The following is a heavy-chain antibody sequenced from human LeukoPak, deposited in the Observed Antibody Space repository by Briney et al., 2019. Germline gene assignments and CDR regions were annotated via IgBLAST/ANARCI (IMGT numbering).Heavy chain of an antibody. Sequence: GGSLRLSCAASASTFSNYAMSWVRQAPGKGLEWVSATSSSGGSTYYADSVKGRFTISRDNSKNTLYLQMNSLRAEDTAVYYCAKDGMVRGVIPYYFDYWGQGTLVTVSS. CDR1: ASTFSNYA. D-gene: IGHD3-10*01. CDR3: AKDGMVRGVIPYYFDY. J-gene: IGHJ4*02. CDR2: TSSSGGST. V-gene: IGHV3-23*01.